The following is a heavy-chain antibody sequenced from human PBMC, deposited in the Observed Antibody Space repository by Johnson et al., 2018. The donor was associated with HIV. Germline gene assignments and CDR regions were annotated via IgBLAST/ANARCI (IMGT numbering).Heavy chain of an antibody. J-gene: IGHJ3*02. D-gene: IGHD1-26*01. CDR3: ARDLGGSYSGLDAFDI. CDR1: GFTFSSTA. Sequence: EKLVESGGGLVKPGGSLRLSCAASGFTFSSTAMHWVRQAPGKGLEWVSYISSSGSTIYYADSVKDRFTISRDNAKNSLYLQMNSLRAEATAVYYCARDLGGSYSGLDAFDIWGQGTMVTVSS. V-gene: IGHV3-48*04. CDR2: ISSSGSTI.